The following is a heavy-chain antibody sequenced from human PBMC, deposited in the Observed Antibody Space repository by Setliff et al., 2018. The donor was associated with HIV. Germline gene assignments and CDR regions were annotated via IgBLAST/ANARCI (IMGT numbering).Heavy chain of an antibody. V-gene: IGHV3-7*03. CDR2: INENGNEK. D-gene: IGHD2-15*01. Sequence: GGSLRLSCAASGFTFRSFCLSWVRQVPGKGLEWVAKINENGNEKYYVDSVKGRFTISRDNAKNSLYLQMNSLRVEDTAVYYCAREYAMAARYWGRGTLVTVSS. CDR1: GFTFRSFC. CDR3: AREYAMAARY. J-gene: IGHJ4*02.